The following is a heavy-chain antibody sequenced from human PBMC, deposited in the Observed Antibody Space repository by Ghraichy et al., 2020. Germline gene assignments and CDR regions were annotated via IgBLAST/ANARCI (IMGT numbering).Heavy chain of an antibody. D-gene: IGHD4-11*01. Sequence: GESQNISCAASGFTFSSYGMHWVRQAPGKGLEWVAFIRYDGSNKYYADSVKGRFTISRDNSKNTLYLQMNSLRAEDTAVYYCAKDHSNYGVYYYYMDVWGKGTTVTVSS. CDR2: IRYDGSNK. CDR1: GFTFSSYG. J-gene: IGHJ6*03. V-gene: IGHV3-30*02. CDR3: AKDHSNYGVYYYYMDV.